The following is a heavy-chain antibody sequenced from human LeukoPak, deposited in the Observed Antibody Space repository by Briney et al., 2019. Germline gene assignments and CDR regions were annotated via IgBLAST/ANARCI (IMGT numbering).Heavy chain of an antibody. CDR3: ARAGGYNHHFDY. V-gene: IGHV4-59*11. J-gene: IGHJ4*02. D-gene: IGHD5-24*01. Sequence: PSETLSLTCTVSGVSISSHYWSWLRQPPGKGLEWIGYIYYSGSTNYNPSLKSRVTISVDTSKNQFSLKLSSVTAADTAVYYCARAGGYNHHFDYWGQGTLVTVSS. CDR2: IYYSGST. CDR1: GVSISSHY.